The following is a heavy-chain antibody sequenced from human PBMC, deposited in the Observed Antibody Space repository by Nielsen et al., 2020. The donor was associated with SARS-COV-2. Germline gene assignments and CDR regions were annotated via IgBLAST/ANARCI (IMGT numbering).Heavy chain of an antibody. Sequence: WIRQPPGKGLEWVSAISGSGGSTYYADSVKGRFTISRDNSKNTLYLQMNSLRAEDTAVYYCAKGLHYGMDVWGQGTTVTVSS. CDR3: AKGLHYGMDV. CDR2: ISGSGGST. J-gene: IGHJ6*02. V-gene: IGHV3-23*01. D-gene: IGHD5-18*01.